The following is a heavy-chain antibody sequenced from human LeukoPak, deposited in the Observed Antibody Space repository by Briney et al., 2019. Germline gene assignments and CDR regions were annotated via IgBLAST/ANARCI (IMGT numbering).Heavy chain of an antibody. V-gene: IGHV4-59*01. CDR2: IYYSGST. CDR3: ARVATGAFDI. D-gene: IGHD5-12*01. Sequence: SETLSLTCTVSGGSISNYYWNWIRQPPGKGLEWIGYIYYSGSTNYNPSLKSRVTISVDTSKNQFSLKLSSVTAADTAVYYCARVATGAFDIWGQGTMVTVSS. CDR1: GGSISNYY. J-gene: IGHJ3*02.